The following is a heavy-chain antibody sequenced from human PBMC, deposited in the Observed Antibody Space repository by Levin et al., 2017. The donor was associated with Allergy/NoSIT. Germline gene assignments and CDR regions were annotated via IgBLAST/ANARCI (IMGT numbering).Heavy chain of an antibody. J-gene: IGHJ6*02. Sequence: ASVKVSCKASGYTFTSYGISWVRQAPGQGLEWRGWISAYNGNTNYAQKLQGRVTMTTDTSTSTAYMELRSLRSDDTAVYYCARDDWSGGPAADYGMDVWGQGTTVTVSS. V-gene: IGHV1-18*01. CDR2: ISAYNGNT. CDR1: GYTFTSYG. CDR3: ARDDWSGGPAADYGMDV. D-gene: IGHD2-2*01.